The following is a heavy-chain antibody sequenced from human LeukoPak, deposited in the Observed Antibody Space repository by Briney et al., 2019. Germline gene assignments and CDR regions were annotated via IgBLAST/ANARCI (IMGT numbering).Heavy chain of an antibody. Sequence: PSETLSLTCTVSGGSISSYYWSWIRQPPGKGLEWIGYGYYSGTYNYSPSLKSRVTISVDTSKNQFSLKLSSVTAADTAVYYCARRHYGGNSDWFDPWGQGTLVTVSS. CDR3: ARRHYGGNSDWFDP. V-gene: IGHV4-59*08. CDR2: GYYSGTY. J-gene: IGHJ5*02. D-gene: IGHD4-23*01. CDR1: GGSISSYY.